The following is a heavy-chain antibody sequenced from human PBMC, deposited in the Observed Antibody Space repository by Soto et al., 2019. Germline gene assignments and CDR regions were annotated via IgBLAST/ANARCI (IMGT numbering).Heavy chain of an antibody. CDR3: ARRYGYSFDY. Sequence: QVQLQESGPGLVKPSETLSLTCTVSGGSISSYYWSWIRQPPGKGLEWIGYIYYSGSTNYNPSLKGRVTTSVDTAKNQSSLKLSSVTAADTAVYYCARRYGYSFDYWGQGTLVTVSS. J-gene: IGHJ4*02. V-gene: IGHV4-59*08. D-gene: IGHD1-1*01. CDR2: IYYSGST. CDR1: GGSISSYY.